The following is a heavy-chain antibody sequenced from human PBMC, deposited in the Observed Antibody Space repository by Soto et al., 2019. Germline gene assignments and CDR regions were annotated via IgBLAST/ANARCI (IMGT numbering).Heavy chain of an antibody. CDR3: AREGIAAAAPYYYYGMDV. V-gene: IGHV3-53*04. Sequence: EVQLVESGGGLVQSGGSLRLSCAASGFTVSSNYMSWVRQAPGKGLEWVSVIYSGGSTYYADSVKGRFTISRHNSKNTLYLQMNSLRAEDTAVYYCAREGIAAAAPYYYYGMDVWGQGTTVTVSS. J-gene: IGHJ6*02. D-gene: IGHD6-13*01. CDR1: GFTVSSNY. CDR2: IYSGGST.